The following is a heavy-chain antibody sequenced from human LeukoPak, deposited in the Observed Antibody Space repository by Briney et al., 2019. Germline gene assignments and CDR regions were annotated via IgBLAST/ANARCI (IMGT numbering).Heavy chain of an antibody. J-gene: IGHJ3*02. CDR3: ARGGRGYSYGPGNAFDI. CDR1: GGSFSGYY. Sequence: PSETLPLTCAVYGGSFSGYYWSWIRQPPGKGLEWIGEINHSGSTNYNPSLKSRVTISVDTSKNQFSLKLSSVTAADTAVYYCARGGRGYSYGPGNAFDIWGQGTMVTVSS. V-gene: IGHV4-34*01. D-gene: IGHD5-18*01. CDR2: INHSGST.